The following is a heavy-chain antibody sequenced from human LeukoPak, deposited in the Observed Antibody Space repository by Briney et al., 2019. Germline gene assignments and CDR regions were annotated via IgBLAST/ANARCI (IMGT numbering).Heavy chain of an antibody. D-gene: IGHD3-10*01. Sequence: KTSETLSLTCTVSGGSISSYYWSWIRQPPGKGLEWIGYIYYSGSTNYNPSLKSRVTISVDTSKNRFSLKLSSVTAADTAVYYCASFWRHCYGSGSYSPYAFDIWGQGTMVTVSS. V-gene: IGHV4-59*01. CDR2: IYYSGST. CDR1: GGSISSYY. CDR3: ASFWRHCYGSGSYSPYAFDI. J-gene: IGHJ3*02.